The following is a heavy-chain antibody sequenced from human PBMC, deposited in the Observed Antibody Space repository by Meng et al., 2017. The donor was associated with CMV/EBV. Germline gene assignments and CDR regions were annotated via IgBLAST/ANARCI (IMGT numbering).Heavy chain of an antibody. J-gene: IGHJ6*02. CDR2: ISSSSSYI. CDR1: GFTFSSYS. CDR3: ARSTKVVVPAAIHYYYGMDV. V-gene: IGHV3-21*01. Sequence: GESLKISCAASGFTFSSYSMNWVRQAPGKGLEWVSSISSSSSYIYYADSVKGRFTISRDNAKNSLYLQMNSLRAEDTAVYYCARSTKVVVPAAIHYYYGMDVWGQGTTVTAP. D-gene: IGHD2-2*01.